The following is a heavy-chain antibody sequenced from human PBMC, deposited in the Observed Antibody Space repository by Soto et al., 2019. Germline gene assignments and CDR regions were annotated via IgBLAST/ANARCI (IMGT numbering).Heavy chain of an antibody. CDR1: GFTFGDYA. J-gene: IGHJ6*02. CDR3: TRDADYDFWSGYYYYGMDV. V-gene: IGHV3-49*03. Sequence: LRLSCTASGFTFGDYAMSWFRQAPGKGLEWVGFIRSKAYGGTTEYAASVKGRFTISRDDSKSIAYLQMNSLKTEDTAVYYCTRDADYDFWSGYYYYGMDVWGQGTTVTVSS. CDR2: IRSKAYGGTT. D-gene: IGHD3-3*01.